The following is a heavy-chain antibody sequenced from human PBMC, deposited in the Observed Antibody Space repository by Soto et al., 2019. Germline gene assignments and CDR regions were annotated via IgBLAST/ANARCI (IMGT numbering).Heavy chain of an antibody. CDR1: GFTFSSYW. D-gene: IGHD6-13*01. V-gene: IGHV3-7*01. J-gene: IGHJ4*02. CDR2: IKQDGSEK. Sequence: GGSLRLSCAASGFTFSSYWMSWVRQAPGKGLEWVANIKQDGSEKYYVDSVKGRFTISRDNAKNSLYLQMNSLRAEDTAVYYCARPFSAAAGAFDYWGQGTLVTVSS. CDR3: ARPFSAAAGAFDY.